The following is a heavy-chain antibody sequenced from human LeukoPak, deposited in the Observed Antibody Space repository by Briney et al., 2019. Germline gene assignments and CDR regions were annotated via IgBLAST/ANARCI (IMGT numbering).Heavy chain of an antibody. CDR1: GYTFTSYA. V-gene: IGHV1-69*13. CDR2: IIPIFGTA. D-gene: IGHD6-6*01. J-gene: IGHJ6*02. Sequence: SVKVSCKASGYTFTSYAMHWVRQAPGQGLEWMGGIIPIFGTANYAQKFQGRVTITADESTSTAYMELSSLRSEDTAVYYCAREGEYSSSSRRIDCGMDVWGQGTTVTVSS. CDR3: AREGEYSSSSRRIDCGMDV.